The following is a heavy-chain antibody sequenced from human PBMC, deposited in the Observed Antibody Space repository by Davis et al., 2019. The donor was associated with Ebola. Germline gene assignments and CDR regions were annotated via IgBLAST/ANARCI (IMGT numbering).Heavy chain of an antibody. J-gene: IGHJ4*02. V-gene: IGHV3-21*01. CDR2: ISSSSSYI. Sequence: GGSLRLSCAASGFTFSSYSMNWVRHAPGKGLEWVSSISSSSSYIYYADSVKGRFTTSRDNAKYSLFLQMNSLRAEDTAIYYCARDLGAKTGTTIGDYWGQGTLVIVSS. CDR3: ARDLGAKTGTTIGDY. D-gene: IGHD1-1*01. CDR1: GFTFSSYS.